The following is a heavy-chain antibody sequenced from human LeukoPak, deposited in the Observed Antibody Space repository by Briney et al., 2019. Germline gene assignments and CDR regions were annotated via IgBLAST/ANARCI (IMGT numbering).Heavy chain of an antibody. CDR3: ARDRDHSNNWYIFLDY. Sequence: GGSLRLSCAASGFTFNYFSVNWVRQAPGKGLEWVSYISSSNNTIYYADSVKGRFTISRDNARNSLYLQMNSLRDEDTAVYYCARDRDHSNNWYIFLDYWGQGTLVTVSS. V-gene: IGHV3-48*02. D-gene: IGHD6-13*01. CDR1: GFTFNYFS. J-gene: IGHJ4*02. CDR2: ISSSNNTI.